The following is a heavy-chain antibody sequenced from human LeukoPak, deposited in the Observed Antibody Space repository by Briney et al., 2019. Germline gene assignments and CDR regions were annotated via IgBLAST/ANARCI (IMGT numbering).Heavy chain of an antibody. CDR2: IYYSGST. CDR3: ARVRDYYDNSGDAFDI. CDR1: GDSISSYL. J-gene: IGHJ3*02. V-gene: IGHV4-59*01. D-gene: IGHD3-22*01. Sequence: PSETLSLTCTVSGDSISSYLWSWIRQPPGKRLEWIGDIYYSGSTNYNPSLKSRVTISVDTSKNQFSLKLSSVTAADTAVYYCARVRDYYDNSGDAFDIWGQGTMVPVSS.